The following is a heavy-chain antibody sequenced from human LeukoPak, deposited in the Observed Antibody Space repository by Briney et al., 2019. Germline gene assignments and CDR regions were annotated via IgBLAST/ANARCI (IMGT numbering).Heavy chain of an antibody. CDR2: VNRDGSET. CDR1: EFTFSSYW. J-gene: IGHJ6*02. Sequence: GGSLRLSCAASEFTFSSYWMSWVRQVPGRGPEWVANVNRDGSETYYLDSVKGRFTISKDNAKNSLYLQMNSLRAEDTALYHCARNNGMDVWGQGTTVIVSS. CDR3: ARNNGMDV. V-gene: IGHV3-7*03.